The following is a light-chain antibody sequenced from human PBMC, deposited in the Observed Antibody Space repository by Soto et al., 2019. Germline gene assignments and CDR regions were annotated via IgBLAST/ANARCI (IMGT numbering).Light chain of an antibody. J-gene: IGKJ2*01. CDR2: GAS. V-gene: IGKV3-15*01. Sequence: EIVMTQSPATLSVSPGERGTLSCRASQNIGSNLAWYQHKPGQAPRLLIYGASIRATGIPARFSGSGSGTEFTLTISSLQSEDFAVYYCQQYYSTPPTFGQGTKLEIK. CDR1: QNIGSN. CDR3: QQYYSTPPT.